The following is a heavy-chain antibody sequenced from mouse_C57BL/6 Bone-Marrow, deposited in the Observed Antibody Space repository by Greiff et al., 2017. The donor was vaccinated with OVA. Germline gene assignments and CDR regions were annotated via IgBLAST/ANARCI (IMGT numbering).Heavy chain of an antibody. CDR1: GYAFTNYL. CDR3: AREDTGDYLDY. D-gene: IGHD1-1*01. J-gene: IGHJ2*01. V-gene: IGHV1-54*01. Sequence: VQLQQSGAELVRPGTSVKVSCKASGYAFTNYLIAWVQQRPGQGLEWIGVINPGSGGTNSNEKFKGKATLTADKSSSTAYMQLSSLTSEDSAVYFCAREDTGDYLDYWGQGTTLTVSS. CDR2: INPGSGGT.